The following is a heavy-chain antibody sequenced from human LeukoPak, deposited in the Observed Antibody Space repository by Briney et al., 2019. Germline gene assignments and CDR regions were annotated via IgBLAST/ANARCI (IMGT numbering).Heavy chain of an antibody. Sequence: SETLSLTCTVSGGSISSGSYYWSWIRQPAGKGLESIGRIYTSGSTNYNPSLKSRVTISGHTSKNQFSLKLSSVTAADTAVYYCARDSRDSDPKPFDYWGQGTLVTVSS. CDR2: IYTSGST. CDR1: GGSISSGSYY. CDR3: ARDSRDSDPKPFDY. D-gene: IGHD2-15*01. V-gene: IGHV4-61*02. J-gene: IGHJ4*02.